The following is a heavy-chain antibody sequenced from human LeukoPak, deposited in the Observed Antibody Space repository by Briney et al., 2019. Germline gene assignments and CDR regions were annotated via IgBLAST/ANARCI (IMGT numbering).Heavy chain of an antibody. D-gene: IGHD3-22*01. CDR1: GFTFNSFG. CDR3: AKDYDSSGWAAFDI. V-gene: IGHV3-30*18. CDR2: ISYDGSNK. Sequence: GGSLRLSCAASGFTFNSFGMHWVRQAPGKGLEWVTVISYDGSNKYFADSVKGRFTISRDNSKNTLYLQMNSLRAEDTAVYYCAKDYDSSGWAAFDIWGQGTMVTVSS. J-gene: IGHJ3*02.